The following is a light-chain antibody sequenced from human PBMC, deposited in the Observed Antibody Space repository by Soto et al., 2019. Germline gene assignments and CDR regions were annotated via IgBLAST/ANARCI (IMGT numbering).Light chain of an antibody. J-gene: IGKJ2*01. CDR1: LTITSY. CDR3: QQSYSVPHT. CDR2: AAS. Sequence: DIQMTQSPSSLSASVGDRVTITCRANLTITSYLHWYQQKSGRVPKLLIYAASNLQGGVPSRFSGRGSGTDFALTISSLQPEDFATFYCQQSYSVPHTFGQGTKLEI. V-gene: IGKV1-39*01.